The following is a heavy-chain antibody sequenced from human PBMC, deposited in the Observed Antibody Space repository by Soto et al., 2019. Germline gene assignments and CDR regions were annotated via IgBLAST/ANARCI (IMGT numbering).Heavy chain of an antibody. Sequence: ASVKVCCKASGYTFTGYYMHWVQQAPGQGLEWMGGINPNSGDTNYAQRFQDRVTMTRDTSISTAYMELSRLRSDDTAVYYCARDFQWLLRYYYYFGMDVWGQGTTGTVSS. J-gene: IGHJ6*02. CDR3: ARDFQWLLRYYYYFGMDV. D-gene: IGHD3-22*01. CDR1: GYTFTGYY. CDR2: INPNSGDT. V-gene: IGHV1-2*02.